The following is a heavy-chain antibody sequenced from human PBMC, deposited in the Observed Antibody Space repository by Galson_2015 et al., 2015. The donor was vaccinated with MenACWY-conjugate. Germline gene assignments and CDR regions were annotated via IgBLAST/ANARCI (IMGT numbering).Heavy chain of an antibody. V-gene: IGHV3-15*07. Sequence: SLRLCCAGSGFHFGSAWMNWVRQAPGKGLEWVGRSRSKTDGGATNYAALVRGRVTMSRDDSKNMFYLQMDSLEIEDTAVYYCTTAIVVGSTGYWGQGTLVTVSS. D-gene: IGHD1-26*01. J-gene: IGHJ4*02. CDR3: TTAIVVGSTGY. CDR2: SRSKTDGGAT. CDR1: GFHFGSAW.